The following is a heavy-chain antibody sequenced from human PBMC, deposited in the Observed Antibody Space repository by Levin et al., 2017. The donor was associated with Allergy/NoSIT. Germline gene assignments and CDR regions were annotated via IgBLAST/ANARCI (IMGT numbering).Heavy chain of an antibody. V-gene: IGHV1-2*06. Sequence: SCKASGFTFTIYDIHWVRQAPGKGWEGVGRLNPNTGGTDSAQKFMGRVTMTRDTSTTTAFMELTRLRPDDTAIYYCARETIAAPPYNWFDTWGQGALVTVSS. J-gene: IGHJ5*02. CDR3: ARETIAAPPYNWFDT. CDR2: LNPNTGGT. D-gene: IGHD6-13*01. CDR1: GFTFTIYD.